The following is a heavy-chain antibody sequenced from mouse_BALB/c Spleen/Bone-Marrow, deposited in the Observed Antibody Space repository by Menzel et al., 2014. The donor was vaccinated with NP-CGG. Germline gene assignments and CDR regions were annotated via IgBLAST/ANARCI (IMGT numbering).Heavy chain of an antibody. J-gene: IGHJ4*01. CDR1: GDSITSGY. D-gene: IGHD2-2*01. V-gene: IGHV3-8*02. Sequence: EVQRVESGPSLVKPSQTLSLTCSATGDSITSGYWNWIRKFPGHKLEYMGYISYSGSTYYNPSLKSRISITRDTSKNQYYLQLKAVTTEDTATYYCARFGYDYALDYWGQGTSVTVSS. CDR3: ARFGYDYALDY. CDR2: ISYSGST.